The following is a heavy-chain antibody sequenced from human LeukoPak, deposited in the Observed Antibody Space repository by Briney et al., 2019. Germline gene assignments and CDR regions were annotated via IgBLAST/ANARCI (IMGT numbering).Heavy chain of an antibody. Sequence: SQTLPLTCTVSGGSISSGGYYWSWIRQHPGKGLEWIGYIYYSGSTYYNPSLKSRVTISVDTSKNQFSLKLSSVTAADTAVYYCARGSIYDFWSGYYGGGYYFDYWGQGTLVTVSS. CDR3: ARGSIYDFWSGYYGGGYYFDY. CDR2: IYYSGST. V-gene: IGHV4-31*03. CDR1: GGSISSGGYY. J-gene: IGHJ4*02. D-gene: IGHD3-3*01.